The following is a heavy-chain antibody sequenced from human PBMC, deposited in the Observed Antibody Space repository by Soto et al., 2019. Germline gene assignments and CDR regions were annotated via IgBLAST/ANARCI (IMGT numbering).Heavy chain of an antibody. Sequence: VGSLRLSCAASGFTFSSYAMYWVRRAPGKGLEWVANIKQDGSEKYYVDSVKGRFAISRDNAKDSLFLQMNNLRAEDTAVYYCVRDWSTFWGMDVWGQGTTVTAP. CDR3: VRDWSTFWGMDV. J-gene: IGHJ6*02. CDR2: IKQDGSEK. V-gene: IGHV3-7*01. CDR1: GFTFSSYA.